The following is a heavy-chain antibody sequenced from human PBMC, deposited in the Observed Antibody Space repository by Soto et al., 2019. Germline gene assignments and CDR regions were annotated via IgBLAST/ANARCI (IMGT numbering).Heavy chain of an antibody. CDR1: GYIFTNYG. J-gene: IGHJ4*02. CDR3: ARYLRCDFWSGSTYRNYYFDY. CDR2: ISSYNGNT. Sequence: QVQLVQSGPEVKKPGASVKVSCKASGYIFTNYGITWVRQAPGQGLEWMGWISSYNGNTNYAQKFQGRVTMTTDISTTMTYMEVRRLTSDDTAVYYCARYLRCDFWSGSTYRNYYFDYWGQGTLVTVSS. V-gene: IGHV1-18*01. D-gene: IGHD3-3*01.